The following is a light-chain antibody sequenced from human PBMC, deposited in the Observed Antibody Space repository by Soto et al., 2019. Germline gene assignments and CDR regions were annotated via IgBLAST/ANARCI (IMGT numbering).Light chain of an antibody. CDR2: DSS. V-gene: IGKV3-20*01. CDR3: QQFSSYPLT. CDR1: QTVRNNY. J-gene: IGKJ4*01. Sequence: EFVLTQARGTLSLSPGERATLSCRASQTVRNNYLAWYQQKPGQAPRLLIYDSSSRATGIPDRFSGGGSGTDFTLTISRLEPEDFAVYYCQQFSSYPLTFGGGSMVDI.